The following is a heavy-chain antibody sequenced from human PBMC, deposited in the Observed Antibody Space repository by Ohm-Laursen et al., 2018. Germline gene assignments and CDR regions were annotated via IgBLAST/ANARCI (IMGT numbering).Heavy chain of an antibody. V-gene: IGHV3-7*01. CDR1: GFTFSSYW. CDR3: ARGGVGYCSSTSCYMAEYFQH. J-gene: IGHJ1*01. D-gene: IGHD2-2*03. CDR2: IKQDGNEK. Sequence: SLRLSCAASGFTFSSYWMTWVRQAPGKGLEWVANIKQDGNEKHYVDSVKGRFTVSRDNTKNSLYLQMNSLRAEDTAVYYCARGGVGYCSSTSCYMAEYFQHWGQGTLVTVSS.